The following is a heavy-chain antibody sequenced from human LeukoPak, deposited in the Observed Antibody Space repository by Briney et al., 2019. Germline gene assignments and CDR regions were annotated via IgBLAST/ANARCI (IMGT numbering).Heavy chain of an antibody. CDR1: GYTFTIYD. Sequence: ASVKVSCKASGYTFTIYDINWVRQATGQGLEWMGWMNPNSGNTGYAQKFQGRVTMTRNTSISTAYMELSSLRSEDTAVYYCARGMGYYDFWSGYYGPDAFDIWGQGTMVTVSS. CDR3: ARGMGYYDFWSGYYGPDAFDI. CDR2: MNPNSGNT. D-gene: IGHD3-3*01. V-gene: IGHV1-8*01. J-gene: IGHJ3*02.